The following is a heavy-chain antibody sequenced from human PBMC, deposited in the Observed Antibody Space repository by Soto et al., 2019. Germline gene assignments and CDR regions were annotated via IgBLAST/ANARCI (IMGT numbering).Heavy chain of an antibody. CDR1: GYSFTSYW. V-gene: IGHV5-10-1*01. CDR2: IDPSDSYT. Sequence: GESLKISCKGSGYSFTSYWISWVRQMPGKGLEWMGRIDPSDSYTNYSPSFQGHVTISADKSISTAYLQWSSLKASDTAMYYWAKHTPPYYNYGMDVGAQGTRVTVPS. CDR3: AKHTPPYYNYGMDV. D-gene: IGHD2-15*01. J-gene: IGHJ6*02.